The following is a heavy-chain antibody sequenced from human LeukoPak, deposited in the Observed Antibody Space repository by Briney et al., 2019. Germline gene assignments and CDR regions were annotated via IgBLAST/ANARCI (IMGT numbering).Heavy chain of an antibody. Sequence: ASVKVSCKASGYTFTSYDINWVRQATGQGLEWMGGMNPISGYTGFAQKFQGRVTMTGNTAISTAYMELSSLRSEDAAVYYCARGNRLYTSSWSALAFDIWGQGTMVTVSS. CDR2: MNPISGYT. CDR1: GYTFTSYD. CDR3: ARGNRLYTSSWSALAFDI. D-gene: IGHD6-13*01. V-gene: IGHV1-8*01. J-gene: IGHJ3*02.